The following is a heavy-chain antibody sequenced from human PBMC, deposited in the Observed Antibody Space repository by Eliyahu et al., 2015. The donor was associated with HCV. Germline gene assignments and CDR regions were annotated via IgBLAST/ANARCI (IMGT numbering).Heavy chain of an antibody. V-gene: IGHV4-61*02. Sequence: QVQLQESGPGLVKPSQTLSLTCTVSGGSISSGSYYWSWIRQPAGKGLEWIGRMYTSGSTNYNPSLKSRVTISVDTSKNQFSLKLSSVTAADTAAYYCARASRGLQLWEVWYFDYWGQGTLVTVSS. J-gene: IGHJ4*02. CDR2: MYTSGST. CDR3: ARASRGLQLWEVWYFDY. D-gene: IGHD5-18*01. CDR1: GGSISSGSYY.